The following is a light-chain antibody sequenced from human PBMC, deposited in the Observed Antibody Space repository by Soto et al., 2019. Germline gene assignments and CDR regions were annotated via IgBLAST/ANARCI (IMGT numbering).Light chain of an antibody. V-gene: IGKV3-11*01. CDR1: QSVSSY. J-gene: IGKJ5*01. CDR2: DAS. Sequence: EIVFTQSPATLSLSPVERATPSCRASQSVSSYLAWYQQKPGQAPRLLIYDASNRATGIPARFSGSGSGTDFTLTISSLEPEDFAVYYCQQRSNWPPTFGQGTRLEIK. CDR3: QQRSNWPPT.